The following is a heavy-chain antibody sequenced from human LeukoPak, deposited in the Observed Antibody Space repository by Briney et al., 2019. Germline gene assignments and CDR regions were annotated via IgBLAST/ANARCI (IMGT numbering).Heavy chain of an antibody. J-gene: IGHJ3*02. Sequence: PGGSLRLSCAASGFTFSSYGMHWVRQAPGKGLEWVAFIRYDGSNKYYADTVKGRFTISRDNAKNSLYLQMNSLRAEDTAVYYCARSASYYDSSGSDAFDIWGQGTMVTVSS. CDR3: ARSASYYDSSGSDAFDI. D-gene: IGHD3-22*01. CDR1: GFTFSSYG. CDR2: IRYDGSNK. V-gene: IGHV3-30*02.